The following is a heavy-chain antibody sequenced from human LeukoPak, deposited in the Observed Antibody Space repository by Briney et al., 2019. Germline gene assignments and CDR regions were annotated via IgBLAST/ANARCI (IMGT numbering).Heavy chain of an antibody. D-gene: IGHD5-12*01. CDR2: MYYSGST. CDR1: GDSISTYY. J-gene: IGHJ4*02. V-gene: IGHV4-59*01. Sequence: PPETLSLTCTVSGDSISTYYWSWIRQPPGKGLGWIGYMYYSGSTNYNPSLKSRFTISVDTPKNQFSLRLNSVTAADTAVYYCARGVAGYGPYDYWGQGTLVTVSS. CDR3: ARGVAGYGPYDY.